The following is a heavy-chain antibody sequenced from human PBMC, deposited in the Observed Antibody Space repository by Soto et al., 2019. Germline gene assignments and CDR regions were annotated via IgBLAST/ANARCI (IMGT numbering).Heavy chain of an antibody. V-gene: IGHV1-69*13. D-gene: IGHD6-13*01. CDR3: ASSWKNWFDP. Sequence: VKFSLKASGGTFSSYAISWLRQAPGQGLEWMGGIIPIFGTANYAQKFQGRVTITADESTSTAYMELSSLRSEDTAVYYCASSWKNWFDPWGQGTLVTVSS. CDR2: IIPIFGTA. CDR1: GGTFSSYA. J-gene: IGHJ5*02.